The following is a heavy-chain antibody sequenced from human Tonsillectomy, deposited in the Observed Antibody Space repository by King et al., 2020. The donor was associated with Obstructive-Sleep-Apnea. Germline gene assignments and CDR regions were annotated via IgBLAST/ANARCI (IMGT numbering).Heavy chain of an antibody. CDR2: INHRGST. V-gene: IGHV4-34*01. Sequence: VQLQQWGAGLLKPSETLSLTCAVDGGSFSGYYWSWIRHPPGKGLDWIGAINHRGSTNYNPSRKSRVTISVDTSKNQFSLKLSSVTAADTAVYYCARDWYFDYWGQGTLVTVSS. CDR3: ARDWYFDY. J-gene: IGHJ4*02. D-gene: IGHD1-1*01. CDR1: GGSFSGYY.